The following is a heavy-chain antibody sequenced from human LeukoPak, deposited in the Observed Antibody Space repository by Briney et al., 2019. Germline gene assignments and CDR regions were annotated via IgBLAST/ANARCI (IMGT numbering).Heavy chain of an antibody. CDR1: GFTFRSYG. D-gene: IGHD3-10*01. CDR3: AKHVAVRFGELYFDY. V-gene: IGHV3-23*01. Sequence: PGGSLRLSCAASGFTFRSYGMHWVRQAPGKGLEWVSAISGSGGSTYYADSVKGRFTISRDNSKNTLYLQMNSLRAEDTAVYYCAKHVAVRFGELYFDYWGQGTLVTVSS. J-gene: IGHJ4*02. CDR2: ISGSGGST.